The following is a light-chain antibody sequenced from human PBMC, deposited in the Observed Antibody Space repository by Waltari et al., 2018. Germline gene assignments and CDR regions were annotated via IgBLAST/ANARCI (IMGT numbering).Light chain of an antibody. Sequence: QSLLLIDGKTHLFWRLQKPGQSPQLLMCEVSRRVSGVPDRFSGSGSGTTFTLKISRVEAEDVGVYYCMQGIHFPYTFGQGTKLEIK. J-gene: IGKJ2*01. CDR2: EVS. V-gene: IGKV2-29*02. CDR3: MQGIHFPYT. CDR1: QSLLLIDGKTH.